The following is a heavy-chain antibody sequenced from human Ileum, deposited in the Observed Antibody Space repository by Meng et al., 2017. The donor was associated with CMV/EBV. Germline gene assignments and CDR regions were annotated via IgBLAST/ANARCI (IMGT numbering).Heavy chain of an antibody. Sequence: QLPLQGSGPGLVKPSETLSLTCTAPGGSTTSSTYYWGWIRQPPGKGLEWIGSVYYSGTTYYNPSLKSRVNMSIDTSKNRFSLKLSSATAADTAVYYCVRNVGFYSSQIAYWGQGALVTVSS. CDR3: VRNVGFYSSQIAY. CDR2: VYYSGTT. J-gene: IGHJ4*02. CDR1: GGSTTSSTYY. V-gene: IGHV4-39*07. D-gene: IGHD3-3*01.